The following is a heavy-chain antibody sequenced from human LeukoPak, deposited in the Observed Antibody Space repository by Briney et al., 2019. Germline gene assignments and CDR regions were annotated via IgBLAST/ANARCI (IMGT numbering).Heavy chain of an antibody. CDR2: IYYSGST. V-gene: IGHV4-59*01. CDR1: GGSISSYY. J-gene: IGHJ5*02. Sequence: SETLSLTCTVSGGSISSYYWSWIRQPPGKGLEWIGYIYYSGSTNYNPSLKSRVTISVDTSKNQFSLKLSSVTAADTAVYYCARSRFLELDNWFDPWGQGTLVTVSS. D-gene: IGHD3-3*01. CDR3: ARSRFLELDNWFDP.